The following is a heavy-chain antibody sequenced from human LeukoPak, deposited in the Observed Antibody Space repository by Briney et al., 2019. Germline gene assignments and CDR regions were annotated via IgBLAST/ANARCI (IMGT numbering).Heavy chain of an antibody. CDR1: GFGVSDNY. CDR2: MHSGGST. CDR3: ARDIDSSGRFDP. Sequence: GGSLRLSCVASGFGVSDNYMSWVRQPPGKGLEWVSVMHSGGSTFYADSVKGRFTISRDSSKNMVYFQMNSLRVEDTAVYYCARDIDSSGRFDPWGQGTLVTVSS. D-gene: IGHD3-22*01. J-gene: IGHJ5*02. V-gene: IGHV3-66*01.